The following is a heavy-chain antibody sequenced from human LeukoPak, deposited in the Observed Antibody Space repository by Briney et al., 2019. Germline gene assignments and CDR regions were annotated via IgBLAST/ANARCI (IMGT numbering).Heavy chain of an antibody. CDR1: GGSISSYY. D-gene: IGHD5-12*01. CDR3: ARGGYSGYDFGRGAFDI. Sequence: SETLSLTCTVSGGSISSYYWSWIRQPAGKGLEWIGRIYTSGSTNYNPSLKGRVTMSVDTSKNQFSLKLSSVTAADTAVYYCARGGYSGYDFGRGAFDIWGQGTMVTVSS. V-gene: IGHV4-4*07. J-gene: IGHJ3*02. CDR2: IYTSGST.